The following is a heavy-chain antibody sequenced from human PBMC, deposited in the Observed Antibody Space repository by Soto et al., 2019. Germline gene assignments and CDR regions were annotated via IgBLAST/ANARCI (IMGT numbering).Heavy chain of an antibody. V-gene: IGHV3-23*01. J-gene: IGHJ4*02. CDR3: AYLPRYHPPYS. D-gene: IGHD2-2*01. CDR2: ISTRGSDR. CDR1: GFTFSNYA. Sequence: EVQLLDSGGGLVQPGGSLRLSCAASGFTFSNYAMSWVRQAPGKGLEWVSTISTRGSDRYYADSVKGRFTLSRDNSKNTLYLQMNSLRAEDTAIYYCAYLPRYHPPYSCGQGTRVTVSS.